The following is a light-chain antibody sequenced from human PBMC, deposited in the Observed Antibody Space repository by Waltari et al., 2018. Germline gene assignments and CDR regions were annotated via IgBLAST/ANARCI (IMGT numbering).Light chain of an antibody. J-gene: IGKJ1*01. CDR3: QKYNSAPRT. V-gene: IGKV1-27*01. Sequence: DIQMTQSPSSLSASVGDRVTITCRASQGISNYLAWDQQKPGKVPKLLSYAASTLQSGVPSRFSGSGSGTDFTLTISSLQPEDVATYYCQKYNSAPRTCGQGTKVEIK. CDR2: AAS. CDR1: QGISNY.